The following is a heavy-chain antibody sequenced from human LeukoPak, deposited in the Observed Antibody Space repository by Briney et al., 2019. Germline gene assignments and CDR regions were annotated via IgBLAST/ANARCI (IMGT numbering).Heavy chain of an antibody. CDR1: GGSISSGSYH. Sequence: SQTLSLTCTVSGGSISSGSYHWSWIRQPAGKGLEWIGRVYISGSTTYNPSLKSRVTISLDTSKNHFSLKLSSVTAADTAMYYCARKSYYDSSGFYLPNDAFDIWGQGTMVTVSS. D-gene: IGHD3-22*01. V-gene: IGHV4-61*02. CDR2: VYISGST. J-gene: IGHJ3*02. CDR3: ARKSYYDSSGFYLPNDAFDI.